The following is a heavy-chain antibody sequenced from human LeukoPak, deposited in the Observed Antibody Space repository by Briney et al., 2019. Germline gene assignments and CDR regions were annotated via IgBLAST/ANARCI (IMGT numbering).Heavy chain of an antibody. CDR3: AKDPGIVGATDAFDI. Sequence: GGSLRLSCAASGFTFSSYGMHWVRQAPGKGLEWVAVISYDGSNKYYADSVKGRFTISRDNSKNTLYLQMNSLRAEDTAVYYCAKDPGIVGATDAFDIWGQGTMVTVSS. V-gene: IGHV3-30*18. D-gene: IGHD1-26*01. J-gene: IGHJ3*02. CDR1: GFTFSSYG. CDR2: ISYDGSNK.